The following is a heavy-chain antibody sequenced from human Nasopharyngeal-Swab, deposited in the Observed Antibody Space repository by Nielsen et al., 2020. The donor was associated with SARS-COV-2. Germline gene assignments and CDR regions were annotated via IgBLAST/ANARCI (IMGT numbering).Heavy chain of an antibody. J-gene: IGHJ4*02. CDR1: GFIVSYNY. V-gene: IGHV3-53*01. CDR2: IYAGGDT. CDR3: VRSLRQWLAHDS. Sequence: GESLKISCVASGFIVSYNYMSWVRQVPGKGLEWVSVIYAGGDTYYADSVRGRFTISRDKSKNMVYLQMNSLTADDTAVYYCVRSLRQWLAHDSWGQGTPVTVSS. D-gene: IGHD6-19*01.